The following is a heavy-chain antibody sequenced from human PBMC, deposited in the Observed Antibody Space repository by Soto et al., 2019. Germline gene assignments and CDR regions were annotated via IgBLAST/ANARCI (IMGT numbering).Heavy chain of an antibody. CDR1: GFSISSGYF. Sequence: LSETLSLTCAVSGFSISSGYFWGWIRQPPGKGPEWLGSIYHSGTTYYNPSVKGRVTISVDMSKNQFSLKMSSVTAADTAVYYCARDSSGYYWFDPWGQGTLVTVSS. V-gene: IGHV4-38-2*02. J-gene: IGHJ5*02. D-gene: IGHD3-22*01. CDR3: ARDSSGYYWFDP. CDR2: IYHSGTT.